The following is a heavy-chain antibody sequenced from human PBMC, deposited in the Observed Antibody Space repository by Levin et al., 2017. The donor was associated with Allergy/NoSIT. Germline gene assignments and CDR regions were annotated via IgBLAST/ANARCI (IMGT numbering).Heavy chain of an antibody. D-gene: IGHD2-2*01. V-gene: IGHV1-2*02. CDR1: GYTFTDYY. Sequence: ASVKVSCKASGYTFTDYYMHWVRQAPGQGLEWMGWINPNSGGTNSAQKFQGRVTMTRDTSISTAYMELSRLRSDDTAVYYCARDAYCTSTSCRFRFDYWGQGTLATVSS. J-gene: IGHJ4*02. CDR2: INPNSGGT. CDR3: ARDAYCTSTSCRFRFDY.